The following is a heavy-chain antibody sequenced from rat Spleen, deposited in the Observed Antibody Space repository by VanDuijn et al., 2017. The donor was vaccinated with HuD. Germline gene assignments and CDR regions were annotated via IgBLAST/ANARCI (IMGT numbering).Heavy chain of an antibody. V-gene: IGHV5-50*01. Sequence: EVQLVESGGGLVQPGRSLTLSCVASGFTFSSYGMHWIRQAPKKGLEWIAMIYYDSSKLYYADTVKGRFTISRDNSKNTLYLQMTKLGSEDTAIYYCASRGEGEDNWFAYWGQGTLVTVSS. J-gene: IGHJ3*01. CDR3: ASRGEGEDNWFAY. CDR2: IYYDSSKL. D-gene: IGHD1-11*01. CDR1: GFTFSSYG.